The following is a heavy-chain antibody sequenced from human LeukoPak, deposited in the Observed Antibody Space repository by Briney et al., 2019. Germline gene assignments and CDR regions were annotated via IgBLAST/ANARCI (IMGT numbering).Heavy chain of an antibody. V-gene: IGHV3-23*01. D-gene: IGHD1-26*01. CDR2: INXSXSXT. CDR3: AKDLSGPGWYFDL. J-gene: IGHJ2*01. Sequence: PGGSLXLXXXASELTFSXXXXXXXRQAPXXXXXXXSGINXSXSXTYYAXXXKGXFXISRDNSKNTLYLQLNSLXAEDTAVYYCAKDLSGPGWYFDLWGRGTLVTVSS. CDR1: ELTFSXXX.